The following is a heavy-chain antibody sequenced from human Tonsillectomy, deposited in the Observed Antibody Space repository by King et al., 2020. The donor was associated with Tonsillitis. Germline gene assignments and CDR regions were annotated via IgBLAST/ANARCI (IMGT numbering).Heavy chain of an antibody. Sequence: VQLVESGGGLVQPGGSLRLSCAASGFTFSTYAMSWVRQAPGKGLEWVSAISGSGGSTYYADSVKGRFTISRDNAKHTLYLQMNSLRAEDTAVDYFAKTYTHSPRAYSYYDGIDVWGQGTTVTVSS. CDR2: ISGSGGST. CDR3: AKTYTHSPRAYSYYDGIDV. D-gene: IGHD5-18*01. V-gene: IGHV3-23*04. CDR1: GFTFSTYA. J-gene: IGHJ6*02.